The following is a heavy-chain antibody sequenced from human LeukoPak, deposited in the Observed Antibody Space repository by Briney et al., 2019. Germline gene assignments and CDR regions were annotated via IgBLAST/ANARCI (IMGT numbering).Heavy chain of an antibody. D-gene: IGHD6-19*01. J-gene: IGHJ5*02. CDR3: ARDRSSGWYDGFWLGGNWFDP. Sequence: SQTLSLTCAISGDSVSSNSAAWNWIRQSPSRGLEWLGRTYYRSKSYNDAVSVKSRITINPDTSKNQFSLQLNSVTPEDTAVYYCARDRSSGWYDGFWLGGNWFDPWGQGTLVTVSS. CDR2: TYYRSKSYN. CDR1: GDSVSSNSAA. V-gene: IGHV6-1*01.